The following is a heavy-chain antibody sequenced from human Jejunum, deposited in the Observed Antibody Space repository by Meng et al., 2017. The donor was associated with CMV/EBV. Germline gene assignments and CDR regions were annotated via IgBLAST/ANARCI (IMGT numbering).Heavy chain of an antibody. CDR1: GAPISRYY. J-gene: IGHJ6*02. D-gene: IGHD1-1*01. V-gene: IGHV4-59*01. CDR3: ARFSATGAYYYGMDV. CDR2: IYYSGST. Sequence: SGAPISRYYWRWIRQPPGKGLVWIGFIYYSGSTSYNPSLESRVTMSADTSRNQVSMNLKSVTAADTGVYYCARFSATGAYYYGMDVWGQGTTVTVSS.